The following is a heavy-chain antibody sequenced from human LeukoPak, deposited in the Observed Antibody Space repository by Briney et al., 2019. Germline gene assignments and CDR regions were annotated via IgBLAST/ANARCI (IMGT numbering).Heavy chain of an antibody. CDR3: ARGDSSSWYVDY. J-gene: IGHJ4*02. CDR2: INHSGST. Sequence: SETLSLTCAVYGGSFSGYYWSWIRQPPGKGLEWIGEINHSGSTNYNPSLKSRATISVDTSKNQFSLKLNSVTAADTAVYYCARGDSSSWYVDYWGQGTLVTVSS. CDR1: GGSFSGYY. V-gene: IGHV4-34*01. D-gene: IGHD6-13*01.